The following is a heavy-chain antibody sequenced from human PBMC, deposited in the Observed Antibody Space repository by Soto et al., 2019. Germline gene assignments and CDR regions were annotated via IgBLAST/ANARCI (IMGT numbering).Heavy chain of an antibody. V-gene: IGHV4-34*01. Sequence: ETLSLTCAVYGGSFSGYYWSWIRQPPGKGLEWIGEINHSGSTNYNPSLKSRVTISVDTSKNQFSLKLSSVTAADTAVYYCARGSSSWYVAGEIDYWGQGTLVTVSS. CDR3: ARGSSSWYVAGEIDY. D-gene: IGHD6-13*01. CDR2: INHSGST. CDR1: GGSFSGYY. J-gene: IGHJ4*02.